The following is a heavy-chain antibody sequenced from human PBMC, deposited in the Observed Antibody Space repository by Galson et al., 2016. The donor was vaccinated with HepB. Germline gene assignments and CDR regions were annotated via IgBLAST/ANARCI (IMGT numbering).Heavy chain of an antibody. CDR1: GFTFINYD. Sequence: SLRLSCAASGFTFINYDMTWVRRAPGKGLEWVSVISNSGDIKYYADSAKGRFSISRDNSKNTLYLQMNSLGAEDAAIYYCVKGSIGSGGLDVWGPGTTVTVSS. CDR3: VKGSIGSGGLDV. D-gene: IGHD2-15*01. V-gene: IGHV3-23*01. CDR2: ISNSGDIK. J-gene: IGHJ6*01.